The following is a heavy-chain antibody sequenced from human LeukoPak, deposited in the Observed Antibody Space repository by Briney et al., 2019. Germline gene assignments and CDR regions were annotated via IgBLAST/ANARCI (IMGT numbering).Heavy chain of an antibody. CDR2: ISGSGGST. CDR1: GFTFISYA. J-gene: IGHJ4*02. CDR3: AKDPRRSSGWFDY. D-gene: IGHD6-19*01. V-gene: IGHV3-23*01. Sequence: GALRLSCAASGFTFISYAMSWVRQAPGKGPEWVSAISGSGGSTYYADSVKGRFTISRDNSKNTLYLQMNSLRAEDTAVYYCAKDPRRSSGWFDYWGQGTLVTVSS.